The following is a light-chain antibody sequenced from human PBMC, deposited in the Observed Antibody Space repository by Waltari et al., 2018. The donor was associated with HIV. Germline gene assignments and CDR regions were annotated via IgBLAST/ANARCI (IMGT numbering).Light chain of an antibody. J-gene: IGKJ1*01. CDR3: LQDYKYPRT. V-gene: IGKV1-6*01. CDR2: SAS. CDR1: PGIGND. Sequence: AVQMSQSPSSLSPSVGQKITITCRASPGIGNDVGWYQHKPGRAPKRRVYSASRLQSGVPSRFSGSGSGTDFTLIISNLQPEDFATDYCLQDYKYPRTFGQGTGVAVK.